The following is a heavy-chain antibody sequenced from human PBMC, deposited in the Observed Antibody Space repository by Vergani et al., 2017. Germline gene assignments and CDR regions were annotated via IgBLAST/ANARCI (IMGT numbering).Heavy chain of an antibody. Sequence: EVQLVESGGGLVQPGGSLRLSCAASGFTVSSNYMSWVRQAPGKGLEWVSVIYSGGSTYYADPGKGGLTISRHNSKNTLYLQMNSLRAEETAVYYCVRKPYYYYYYYMDVWGKGTTVTVSS. CDR3: VRKPYYYYYYYMDV. CDR2: IYSGGST. V-gene: IGHV3-53*04. J-gene: IGHJ6*03. CDR1: GFTVSSNY.